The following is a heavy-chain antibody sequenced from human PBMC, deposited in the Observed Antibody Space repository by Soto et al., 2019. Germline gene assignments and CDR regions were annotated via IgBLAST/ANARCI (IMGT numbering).Heavy chain of an antibody. D-gene: IGHD2-15*01. J-gene: IGHJ6*04. CDR1: GGTFSSYA. Sequence: QVQLVQSGAEVKKPGSSVKVSCKASGGTFSSYAISWVRQAPGQVLEWMGGIIPIFGTATYARKFQGSVTITAAESTITAYMEMSSLRSEDTAVYYCARATELGYCSGGSGYETDYYYGMDVWGKGTKVTVSS. V-gene: IGHV1-69*12. CDR3: ARATELGYCSGGSGYETDYYYGMDV. CDR2: IIPIFGTA.